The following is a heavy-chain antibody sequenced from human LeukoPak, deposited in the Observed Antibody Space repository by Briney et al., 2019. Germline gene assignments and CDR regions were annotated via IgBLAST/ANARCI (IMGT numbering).Heavy chain of an antibody. Sequence: GGSLRLSCAASGFTFSDYWMSWVRQAPGKGLEWVANIKHDGSEQYYVDSVKGRFTISRDNAKNSLYLQMNSLRAEDTAVYYCARDSSGWYYFDYWGQGTLVTVSS. CDR1: GFTFSDYW. CDR3: ARDSSGWYYFDY. CDR2: IKHDGSEQ. V-gene: IGHV3-7*01. J-gene: IGHJ4*02. D-gene: IGHD6-19*01.